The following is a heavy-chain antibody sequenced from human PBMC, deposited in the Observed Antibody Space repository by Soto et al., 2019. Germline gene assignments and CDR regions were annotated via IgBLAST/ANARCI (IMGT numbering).Heavy chain of an antibody. CDR1: GFTFSSYA. D-gene: IGHD2-2*01. V-gene: IGHV3-23*01. J-gene: IGHJ3*02. CDR2: ISGSGGST. Sequence: GGSLRLSCAASGFTFSSYAMSWVRQAPGKGLEWVSAISGSGGSTYYADSVKGRFTISRDNSKNTLYLQMNSLRAEDTAVYYCAKDGGDIVVVPAARFAFDIWGQGTMVTVSS. CDR3: AKDGGDIVVVPAARFAFDI.